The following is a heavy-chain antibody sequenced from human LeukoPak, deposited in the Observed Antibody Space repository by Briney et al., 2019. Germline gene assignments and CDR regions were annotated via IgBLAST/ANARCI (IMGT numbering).Heavy chain of an antibody. CDR2: ISSSSSYI. CDR3: AKTMGAIDHDY. CDR1: GFTFSSYS. Sequence: GGSLRLSCAASGFTFSSYSMNWVRQAPGKGLEWVSSISSSSSYIYYADSVKGRFTISRDNAKNSLYLQMSSLKAEDTAIYYCAKTMGAIDHDYWGQGTLVTVSS. V-gene: IGHV3-21*04. J-gene: IGHJ4*02. D-gene: IGHD1-26*01.